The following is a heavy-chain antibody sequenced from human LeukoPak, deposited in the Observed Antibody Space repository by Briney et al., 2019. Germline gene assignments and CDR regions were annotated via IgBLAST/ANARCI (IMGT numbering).Heavy chain of an antibody. J-gene: IGHJ3*02. Sequence: SETLSLTCTVSGDSISSSGYYWGWIRQPPGKGLEWIGSIYYSGSIYYNPSLKSRVTISVDTSKNQLSLKLSSVTAADTAVYYCARGYCSSTSCYLRSDAFDIWGQGTMVTVSS. CDR3: ARGYCSSTSCYLRSDAFDI. CDR2: IYYSGSI. CDR1: GDSISSSGYY. V-gene: IGHV4-39*07. D-gene: IGHD2-2*01.